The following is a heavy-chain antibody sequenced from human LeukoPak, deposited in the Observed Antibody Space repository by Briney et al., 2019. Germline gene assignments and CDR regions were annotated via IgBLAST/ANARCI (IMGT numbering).Heavy chain of an antibody. CDR1: GFTFNSYG. CDR3: AREHTTVTSLLDY. Sequence: GRSLRLSCAASGFTFNSYGIHWVRQAPGKGLGWVAVIWYDGNNKYYADSVKGRFTISRDSSKNTMYLQMNSLRAEDTAVYYCAREHTTVTSLLDYWGQGTPVTVSS. D-gene: IGHD4-17*01. J-gene: IGHJ4*02. CDR2: IWYDGNNK. V-gene: IGHV3-33*01.